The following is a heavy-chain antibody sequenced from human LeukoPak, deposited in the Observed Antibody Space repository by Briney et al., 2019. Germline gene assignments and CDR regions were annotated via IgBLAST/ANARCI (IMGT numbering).Heavy chain of an antibody. J-gene: IGHJ4*02. CDR1: GYSISSAYY. CDR3: ARSIYGVGPFDY. V-gene: IGHV4-38-2*02. D-gene: IGHD6-6*01. Sequence: SETLSLTCTVSGYSISSAYYWGWIRPPPGRGLEWIGNIYHSGSTYYNPSLKSRVSISVDTSKNQFSLKLSSVTAADTAVYYCARSIYGVGPFDYWGQGTLVTVFS. CDR2: IYHSGST.